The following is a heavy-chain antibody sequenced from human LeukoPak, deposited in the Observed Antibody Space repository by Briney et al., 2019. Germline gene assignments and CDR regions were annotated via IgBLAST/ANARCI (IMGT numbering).Heavy chain of an antibody. CDR3: ARGEFGSYGPIINY. CDR1: GGSFSDYY. Sequence: SETLSLTCAVYGGSFSDYYWTWIRQPPGKGLEWIGEINHSGSTNYNPSLKRRVTISVDTSMNQFSLKLTSVTAADTAVYYCARGEFGSYGPIINYWGQGNLVTVSS. CDR2: INHSGST. V-gene: IGHV4-34*01. J-gene: IGHJ4*02. D-gene: IGHD5-18*01.